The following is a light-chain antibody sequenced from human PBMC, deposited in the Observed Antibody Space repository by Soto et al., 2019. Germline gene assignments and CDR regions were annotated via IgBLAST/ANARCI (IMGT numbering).Light chain of an antibody. CDR2: EVN. Sequence: QSALTQPASVSGSPGQSITISCTGTSSDFGNYNLVSWYQQHPGKVPKLILFEVNKRPSGVSGRFSGSKSGNTASLTISGLQAEDEADYYFCSFTSSNTYVFGTGTKVTVL. CDR1: SSDFGNYNL. V-gene: IGLV2-23*02. J-gene: IGLJ1*01. CDR3: CSFTSSNTYV.